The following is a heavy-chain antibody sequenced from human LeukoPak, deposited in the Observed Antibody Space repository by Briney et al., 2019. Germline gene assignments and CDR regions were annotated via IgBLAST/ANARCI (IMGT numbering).Heavy chain of an antibody. CDR3: AKDLAILVKYYYYGMDV. CDR1: GFTFSSYG. CDR2: ISYDGSNK. J-gene: IGHJ6*02. D-gene: IGHD5-18*01. Sequence: GGSLRLSCAASGFTFSSYGMHWVRQAPGKGLEWVAVISYDGSNKYYAGSVKGRFTISRDNSKNTLYLQMNSLRAEDTAVYYCAKDLAILVKYYYYGMDVWGQGTTVTVSS. V-gene: IGHV3-30*18.